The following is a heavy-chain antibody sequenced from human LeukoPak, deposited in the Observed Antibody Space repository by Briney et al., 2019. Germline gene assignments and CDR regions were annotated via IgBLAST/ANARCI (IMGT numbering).Heavy chain of an antibody. CDR1: GFTVSSNY. Sequence: GGSLRLSCAASGFTVSSNYMSWVRQAPGKGLEWVSVIYSGGSTYYADSVKGRFTISRDNSKNTLYLQMNSLRAEDTAVYYCAREIPRGATHLDYWGQGTLVTVSS. V-gene: IGHV3-53*01. CDR3: AREIPRGATHLDY. D-gene: IGHD1-26*01. CDR2: IYSGGST. J-gene: IGHJ4*02.